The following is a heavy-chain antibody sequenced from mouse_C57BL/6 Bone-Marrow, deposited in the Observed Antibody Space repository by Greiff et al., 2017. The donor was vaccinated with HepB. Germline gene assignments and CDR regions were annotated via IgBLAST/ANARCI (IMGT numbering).Heavy chain of an antibody. CDR3: AGGYAWFAY. D-gene: IGHD2-2*01. J-gene: IGHJ3*01. V-gene: IGHV1-50*01. CDR1: GYTFTSYW. Sequence: QVQLKQPGAELVKPGASVKLSCKASGYTFTSYWMQWVKQRPGQGLEWIGEIDPCDSYTNYNQKFKGKATLTVDTSSSTAYMQLSSLTSEDSAVYYCAGGYAWFAYWGQGTLVTVSA. CDR2: IDPCDSYT.